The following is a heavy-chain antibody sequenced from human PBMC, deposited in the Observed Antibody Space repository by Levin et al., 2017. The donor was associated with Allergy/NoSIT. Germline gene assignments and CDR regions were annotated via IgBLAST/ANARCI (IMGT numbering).Heavy chain of an antibody. Sequence: EASVKVSCKASGGTFSSYAISWVRQAPGQGLEWMGGIIPIFGTANYAQKFQGRVTITADKSTSTAYMELSSLRSEDTAVYYCARSGGPGYQLLSDYWGQGTLVTVSS. D-gene: IGHD2-2*01. CDR2: IIPIFGTA. CDR1: GGTFSSYA. J-gene: IGHJ4*02. V-gene: IGHV1-69*06. CDR3: ARSGGPGYQLLSDY.